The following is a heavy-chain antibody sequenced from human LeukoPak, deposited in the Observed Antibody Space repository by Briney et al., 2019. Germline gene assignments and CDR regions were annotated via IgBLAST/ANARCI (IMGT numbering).Heavy chain of an antibody. CDR1: GFTFSNYW. Sequence: GGSLRLSCEGSGFTFSNYWMGWVRLAPGKGLQWVANIKTDGSEKYYVDSVKGRFTISRDNAKNSPYLQMNSLRAEDTAVYYCATYSSLNRQEFQYWGQGTLLTVSS. CDR3: ATYSSLNRQEFQY. CDR2: IKTDGSEK. D-gene: IGHD3-22*01. J-gene: IGHJ1*01. V-gene: IGHV3-7*01.